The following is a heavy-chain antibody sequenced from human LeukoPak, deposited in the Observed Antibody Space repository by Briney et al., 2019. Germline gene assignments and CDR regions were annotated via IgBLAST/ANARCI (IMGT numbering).Heavy chain of an antibody. J-gene: IGHJ4*02. Sequence: PGGSLRLSCAASGFTFNNAWMNWVRQAPVKGLEWVGRIKSKTDGGTTDFAAPVKGRFAISRDDSKSTLYLQMNSLKPEDTAVYYCATGRSDILTGYPYWGQGTLVTVSS. D-gene: IGHD3-9*01. CDR1: GFTFNNAW. V-gene: IGHV3-15*07. CDR3: ATGRSDILTGYPY. CDR2: IKSKTDGGTT.